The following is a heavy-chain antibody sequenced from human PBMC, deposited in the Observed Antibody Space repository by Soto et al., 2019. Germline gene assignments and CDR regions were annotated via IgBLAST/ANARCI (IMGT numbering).Heavy chain of an antibody. V-gene: IGHV1-18*04. Sequence: QVQLVQSGAEVKKPGASVKVSCKASGYTFTTYGITWVRQAPGQGLEWLGWISVYNGNTNYAQKLQSRVIMTTDSSRRIAYMELRSLRSDDTAVYFCARLVLRYFDWFPVGPPNGMDVWGQGTTVIVSS. CDR1: GYTFTTYG. CDR2: ISVYNGNT. CDR3: ARLVLRYFDWFPVGPPNGMDV. J-gene: IGHJ6*02. D-gene: IGHD3-9*01.